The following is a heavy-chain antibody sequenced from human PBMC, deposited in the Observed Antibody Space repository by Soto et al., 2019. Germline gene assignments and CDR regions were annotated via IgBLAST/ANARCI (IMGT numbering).Heavy chain of an antibody. CDR2: ISSSSSYT. V-gene: IGHV3-48*04. D-gene: IGHD6-19*01. Sequence: EVQLLESGGGLVQPGGSLRLSCTASGFTFNNHAMNWVRLAPGKGLEWVSYISSSSSYTNYADSVKGRFTISRDNAKNSLYLQMNSLRAEDTAVYYCARGREWLDFDYWGQGTLVTVSS. J-gene: IGHJ4*02. CDR3: ARGREWLDFDY. CDR1: GFTFNNHA.